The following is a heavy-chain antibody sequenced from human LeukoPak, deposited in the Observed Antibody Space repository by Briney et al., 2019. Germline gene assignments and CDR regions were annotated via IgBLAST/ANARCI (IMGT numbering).Heavy chain of an antibody. CDR1: GGSFSGYY. CDR2: INHSGST. CDR3: ARGKSGYCSGGSCRHYFDY. D-gene: IGHD2-15*01. J-gene: IGHJ4*02. Sequence: SETLSLTCAVYGGSFSGYYWSWIRQPPGKGLEWIGEINHSGSTNYNPSLKSRVTISVDTSKNQFSLKLSSVTAADTAVYYCARGKSGYCSGGSCRHYFDYWGQGTLVTVSS. V-gene: IGHV4-34*01.